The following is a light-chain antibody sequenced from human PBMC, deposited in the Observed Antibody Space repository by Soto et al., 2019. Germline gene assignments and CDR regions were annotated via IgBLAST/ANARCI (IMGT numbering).Light chain of an antibody. CDR3: QQRKDWPPIT. CDR1: QNVDKF. CDR2: DSS. V-gene: IGKV3-11*01. J-gene: IGKJ5*01. Sequence: EIELTQSPATLSLSPGETATLSCRASQNVDKFLAWYQQRSGQPPRLLIFDSSNRVTGVPVRFSGSGSGTVFTLTIGSLEPEDSAVYYCQQRKDWPPITFGQGTRLEI.